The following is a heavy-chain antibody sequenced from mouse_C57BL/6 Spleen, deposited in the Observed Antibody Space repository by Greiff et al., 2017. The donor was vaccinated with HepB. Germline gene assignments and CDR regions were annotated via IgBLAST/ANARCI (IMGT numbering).Heavy chain of an antibody. J-gene: IGHJ4*01. V-gene: IGHV3-6*01. D-gene: IGHD3-2*02. Sequence: EVQLQESGPGLVKPSQSLSLTCSVTGYSITSGYYWNWIRQFPGNKLEWMGYISYDGSNNYNPSLKNRISITRDTSKNQFFLKLNSVTTEDTATYYCARGDSSGLIPLYWYAMDYWGQGTSVTVSS. CDR3: ARGDSSGLIPLYWYAMDY. CDR1: GYSITSGYY. CDR2: ISYDGSN.